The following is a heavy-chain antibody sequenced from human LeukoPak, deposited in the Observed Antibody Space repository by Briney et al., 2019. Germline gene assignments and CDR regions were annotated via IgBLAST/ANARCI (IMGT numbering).Heavy chain of an antibody. D-gene: IGHD3-22*01. CDR1: GGSVSSGSYY. J-gene: IGHJ3*02. CDR2: IYYSGST. V-gene: IGHV4-61*01. CDR3: ARLSRGADPSYYDSSGYSDAFDI. Sequence: SETLSLTCTVSGGSVSSGSYYWSWIRQPPGKGLEWIGYIYYSGSTNYNPSLKSRVTISVDTSKNQFSLKLSSVTAADTAVYYCARLSRGADPSYYDSSGYSDAFDIWGQGTMVTVSS.